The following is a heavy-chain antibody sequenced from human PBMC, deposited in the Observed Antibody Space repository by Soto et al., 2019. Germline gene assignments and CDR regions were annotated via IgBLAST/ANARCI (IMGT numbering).Heavy chain of an antibody. CDR2: ISSSSSYI. J-gene: IGHJ4*02. V-gene: IGHV3-21*01. CDR1: GFTFSSYS. D-gene: IGHD2-21*01. CDR3: AREVPSIHYFDY. Sequence: PGGSLRLSCAASGFTFSSYSMNWVRQAPGKGLEWVSSISSSSSYIYYADSVKGRFTISRDNAKNSLYLQMNSLRAEDTAVYYCAREVPSIHYFDYWGQGTLVTVSS.